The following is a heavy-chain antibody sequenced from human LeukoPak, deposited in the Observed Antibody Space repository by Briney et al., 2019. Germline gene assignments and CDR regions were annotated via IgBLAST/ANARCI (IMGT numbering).Heavy chain of an antibody. V-gene: IGHV4-38-2*01. CDR1: GYSIRSGSL. Sequence: ETLSLTCAVSGYSIRSGSLWGWIRQPPRRGLEWLGIIYYSGTTYYNPSLQSRVTFSADKSKNQFSLKLSTVTAADTATYSCASANFSQFYDLWSGYTGFSKWTDPGRDGTLVTVSS. D-gene: IGHD3-3*01. CDR3: ASANFSQFYDLWSGYTGFSKWTDP. J-gene: IGHJ5*02. CDR2: IYYSGTT.